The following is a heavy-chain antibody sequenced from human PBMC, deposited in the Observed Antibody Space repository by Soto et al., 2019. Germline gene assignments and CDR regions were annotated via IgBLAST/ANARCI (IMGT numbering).Heavy chain of an antibody. CDR1: GGSISSYY. Sequence: SETLSLTCTVSGGSISSYYWSWIRQPPGKGLEWIGYVYYSGSTNYNPSLKSRLTISVDTSKNQFSLQLSSATAADTAVYHCARAPRGGSFFYFDHWGQGTLVTVSS. CDR3: ARAPRGGSFFYFDH. D-gene: IGHD2-15*01. J-gene: IGHJ4*02. CDR2: VYYSGST. V-gene: IGHV4-59*01.